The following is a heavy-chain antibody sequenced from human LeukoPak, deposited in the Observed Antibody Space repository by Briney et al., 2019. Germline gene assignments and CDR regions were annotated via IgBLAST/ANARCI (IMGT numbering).Heavy chain of an antibody. CDR2: INPNSGGT. V-gene: IGHV1-2*02. CDR3: ARMTTVTNNWFDP. J-gene: IGHJ5*02. CDR1: GYTFTGYY. D-gene: IGHD4-17*01. Sequence: GASVKVSCKASGYTFTGYYMHWVRQAPGQGLEWMGWINPNSGGTNYAQKFQGRVTMTRDTSISTAYMELSRLRSDDTAVYYCARMTTVTNNWFDPWGQGTLVTVSS.